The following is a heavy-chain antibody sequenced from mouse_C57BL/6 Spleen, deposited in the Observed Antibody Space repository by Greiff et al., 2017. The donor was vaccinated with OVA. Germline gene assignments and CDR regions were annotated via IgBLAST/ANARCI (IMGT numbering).Heavy chain of an antibody. Sequence: EVQLVESGGGLVKPGGSLKLSCAASGFTFSSYAMSWVRQTPEKRLEWVATISDGGSYTYYPDNVKGRFTISRDNAKNNLYLQMSHLKSEDTAMYYCAREASSGYEAYWGQGTLVTVSA. J-gene: IGHJ3*01. CDR3: AREASSGYEAY. V-gene: IGHV5-4*01. D-gene: IGHD3-2*02. CDR2: ISDGGSYT. CDR1: GFTFSSYA.